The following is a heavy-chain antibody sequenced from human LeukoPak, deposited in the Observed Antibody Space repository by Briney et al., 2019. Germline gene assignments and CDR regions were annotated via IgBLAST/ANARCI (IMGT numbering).Heavy chain of an antibody. J-gene: IGHJ4*02. V-gene: IGHV3-53*01. Sequence: GGSLRLSCAASGFTVSNNYMSWVRQAPEKGLEWVSFIYNTGDTYYADSVRGRFTISRDNSKNTLFLQMNSLRVEDTALYYCARWYCSTNSCYYDYWGQGTLVTVSS. CDR3: ARWYCSTNSCYYDY. CDR1: GFTVSNNY. D-gene: IGHD2-2*01. CDR2: IYNTGDT.